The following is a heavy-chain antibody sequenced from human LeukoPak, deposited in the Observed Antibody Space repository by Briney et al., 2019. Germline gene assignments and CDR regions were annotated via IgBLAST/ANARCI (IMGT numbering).Heavy chain of an antibody. J-gene: IGHJ4*02. D-gene: IGHD6-19*01. Sequence: SETLSLTCAVYGGSFSGYYWSWIRQPPGKELEWIGEINHSGSTNYNPSLNSRVTISVDTSKNQFSLNLSSVTAADTAVYYCARGISSGWYEPFDYWGQGTLVTVSS. V-gene: IGHV4-34*01. CDR3: ARGISSGWYEPFDY. CDR2: INHSGST. CDR1: GGSFSGYY.